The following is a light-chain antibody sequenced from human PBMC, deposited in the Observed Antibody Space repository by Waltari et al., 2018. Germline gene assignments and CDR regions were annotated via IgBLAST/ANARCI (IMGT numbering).Light chain of an antibody. CDR3: QQYYTTPWT. V-gene: IGKV4-1*01. Sequence: DIVMTQSPDSLAVSLGERATINCESSQSVLYSSNNKNYLAWYQQKPGQPPKLLIYWASTRDSGVPDRCSGSGSGTDFTLSISSLQAEDVAFYYCQQYYTTPWTFGQGTKVEIK. CDR1: QSVLYSSNNKNY. J-gene: IGKJ1*01. CDR2: WAS.